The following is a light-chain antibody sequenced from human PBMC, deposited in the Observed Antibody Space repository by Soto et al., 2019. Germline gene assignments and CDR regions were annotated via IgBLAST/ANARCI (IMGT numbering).Light chain of an antibody. CDR1: SGDVGGYNY. V-gene: IGLV2-8*01. CDR2: EVT. Sequence: QSALTQPPSASGSPGQSVTISCTGTSGDVGGYNYVSWYQQHPGKAPKLMIYEVTKRPSGVPDRFSGSKSGNTASLTVSGLQAEDEGDFYCSSYAGSNNFVVFGGGTKLTVL. CDR3: SSYAGSNNFVV. J-gene: IGLJ2*01.